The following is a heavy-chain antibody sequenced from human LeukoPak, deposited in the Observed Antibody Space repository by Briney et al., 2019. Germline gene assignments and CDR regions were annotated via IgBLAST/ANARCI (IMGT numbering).Heavy chain of an antibody. V-gene: IGHV3-21*01. Sequence: GGSLRLSCAASGFTFSSYSMNWVRQAPGKGLEWVSSISSSSSSYIYYADSVKGRFTISRDNAKNSLYLQMNSLRAEDTAVYYCAREFPDYDILTGYYGYYFDYWGQGTLVTVSS. CDR2: ISSSSSSYI. D-gene: IGHD3-9*01. J-gene: IGHJ4*02. CDR1: GFTFSSYS. CDR3: AREFPDYDILTGYYGYYFDY.